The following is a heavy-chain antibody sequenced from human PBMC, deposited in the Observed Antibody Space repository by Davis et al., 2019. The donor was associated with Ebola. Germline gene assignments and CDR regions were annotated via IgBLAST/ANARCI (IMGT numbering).Heavy chain of an antibody. V-gene: IGHV3-30*04. D-gene: IGHD3-22*01. Sequence: GESLKISCAASGFTFSSYAMHWVRQAPGKGLEWVAVISYDGSNKYYADSVKGRFTISRDNSKNTLYLQMNSLRAEDTAIYYCARYSYDSSGLHWFDPWGQGSLVTVSS. CDR1: GFTFSSYA. CDR2: ISYDGSNK. CDR3: ARYSYDSSGLHWFDP. J-gene: IGHJ5*02.